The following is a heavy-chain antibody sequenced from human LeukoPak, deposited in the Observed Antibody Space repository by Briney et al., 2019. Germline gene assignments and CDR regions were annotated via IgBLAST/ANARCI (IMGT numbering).Heavy chain of an antibody. CDR3: ARDLGHDFWSGYYY. D-gene: IGHD3-3*01. Sequence: SQTLFLTCTVSGGSISSGDYYWSWLRQPPGKGLEWIGYIYYSGSTYYNPSLKSRVTISVDTSKNQFSLKLSSVTAADTAVYYCARDLGHDFWSGYYYWGQGTLVTVSS. J-gene: IGHJ4*02. CDR2: IYYSGST. V-gene: IGHV4-30-4*01. CDR1: GGSISSGDYY.